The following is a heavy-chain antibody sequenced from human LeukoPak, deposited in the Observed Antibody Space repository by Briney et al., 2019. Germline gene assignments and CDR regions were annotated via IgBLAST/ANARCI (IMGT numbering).Heavy chain of an antibody. Sequence: ASVKVSCKASGYTFTSYYMHWVRQAPGQELEWMGLINPSGTNTNYAQKFRGRVTMTRDTSTSTVYMDLSSLRSEDTAMYFCAREESGGYFDYWGQGTLVTVSS. CDR1: GYTFTSYY. J-gene: IGHJ4*02. CDR2: INPSGTNT. CDR3: AREESGGYFDY. V-gene: IGHV1-46*01. D-gene: IGHD2-8*02.